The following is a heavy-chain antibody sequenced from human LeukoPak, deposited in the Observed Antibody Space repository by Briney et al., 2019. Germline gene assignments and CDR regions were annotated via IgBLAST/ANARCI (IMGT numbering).Heavy chain of an antibody. CDR1: GGSISSYY. CDR3: ARLGGELVPFDY. V-gene: IGHV4-59*01. J-gene: IGHJ4*02. D-gene: IGHD6-13*01. Sequence: SETLSLTCTVSGGSISSYYWSWIRQPPGKGLEWIGYIYYSGSTNYNPSLKSRVTISVDTSKNQFSLKLSSVTAADTAVYYCARLGGELVPFDYWGQGTLVTVSS. CDR2: IYYSGST.